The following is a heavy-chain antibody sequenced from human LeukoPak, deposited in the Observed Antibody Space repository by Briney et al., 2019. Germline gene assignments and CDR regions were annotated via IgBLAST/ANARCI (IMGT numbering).Heavy chain of an antibody. J-gene: IGHJ4*02. CDR3: ARDYGDFFDY. D-gene: IGHD4-17*01. CDR2: IYYSGGT. Sequence: PSETLSLTCTVSGGSISSYYWSWIRQPPGKGLEWIGYIYYSGGTNYNPSLKSRVTISVDTSKNQLSLKLSSVTAADTAVYYCARDYGDFFDYWGQGTLVTVSS. V-gene: IGHV4-59*12. CDR1: GGSISSYY.